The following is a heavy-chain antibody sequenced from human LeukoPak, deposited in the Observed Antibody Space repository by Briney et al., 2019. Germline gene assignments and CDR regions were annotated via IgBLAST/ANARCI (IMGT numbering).Heavy chain of an antibody. D-gene: IGHD3-16*01. V-gene: IGHV3-30*04. CDR1: GFTFSGSA. CDR3: ARDLEYYYYFDY. J-gene: IGHJ4*02. Sequence: QPGGSLRLSCAASGFTFSGSAIHWVRQASGKGLEWVAVISYDGSNKYYADSVKGRFTISRDNSKNTLYLQMNSLRAEDTAVYFCARDLEYYYYFDYWGQGTLVTVSS. CDR2: ISYDGSNK.